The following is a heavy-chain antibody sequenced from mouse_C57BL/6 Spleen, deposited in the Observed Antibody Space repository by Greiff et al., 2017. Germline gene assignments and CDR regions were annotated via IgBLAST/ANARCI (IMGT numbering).Heavy chain of an antibody. Sequence: VQLQQSGAELVKPGASVKMSCKASGYTFTTYPIEWMKQNHGKSLEWIGNFHPYNDDTKYNEKFKGKATLTVEKSSSTVYLELSRLTSDDSAVYYCAMRRYGNYVYFDVWGTGTTVTVSS. CDR2: FHPYNDDT. CDR3: AMRRYGNYVYFDV. V-gene: IGHV1-47*01. CDR1: GYTFTTYP. J-gene: IGHJ1*03. D-gene: IGHD2-10*02.